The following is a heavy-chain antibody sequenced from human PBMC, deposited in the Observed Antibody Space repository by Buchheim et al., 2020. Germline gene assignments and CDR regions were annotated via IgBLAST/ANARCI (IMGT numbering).Heavy chain of an antibody. V-gene: IGHV3-23*01. CDR1: GFTFSNYA. CDR3: AKESRIAVAGAFDY. J-gene: IGHJ4*02. D-gene: IGHD6-19*01. CDR2: ISGGDGST. Sequence: VQLLASGGGLGQPGGSLRLTCTASGFTFSNYALSWVRQAPGKGLEWVSAISGGDGSTYYADSVKGRFTISRDNSKNTLYLLMSSLRAEGTAVYYCAKESRIAVAGAFDYWGQG.